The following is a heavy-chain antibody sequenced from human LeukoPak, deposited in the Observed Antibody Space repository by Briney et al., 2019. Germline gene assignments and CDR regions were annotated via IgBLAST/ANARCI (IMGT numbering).Heavy chain of an antibody. Sequence: PSGTLSLTCTVSGDSVSSGSYYLSWIRQPPGKGLDWIAYMSPSGTTNYNPSLKSRVTTSVDTSRTQFSLGLSSVTAADTAVYYCARGQDDRSGTFDYWGQGTLVTVSS. D-gene: IGHD3-22*01. CDR2: MSPSGTT. J-gene: IGHJ4*02. CDR1: GDSVSSGSYY. V-gene: IGHV4-61*01. CDR3: ARGQDDRSGTFDY.